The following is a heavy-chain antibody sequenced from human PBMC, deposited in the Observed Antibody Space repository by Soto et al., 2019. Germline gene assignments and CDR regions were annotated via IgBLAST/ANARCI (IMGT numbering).Heavy chain of an antibody. J-gene: IGHJ6*03. CDR1: GFTFSNAW. D-gene: IGHD3-10*01. CDR2: IKSKTDGGTT. CDR3: TTERLQYYYGSGSYPRTQGYYYYMDV. Sequence: GGSLRLSCAASGFTFSNAWMSWVRQAPGKGLEWVGRIKSKTDGGTTDYAAPVKGRFTISRDDSKNTLYLQMNSLKTEETAVYYCTTERLQYYYGSGSYPRTQGYYYYMDVWGKGTTVTVSS. V-gene: IGHV3-15*01.